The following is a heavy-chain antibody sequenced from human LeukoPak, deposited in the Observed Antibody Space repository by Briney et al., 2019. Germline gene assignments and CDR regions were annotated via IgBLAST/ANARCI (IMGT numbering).Heavy chain of an antibody. V-gene: IGHV4-4*07. CDR1: GGSISSYY. CDR3: ARGTGTTNYYYMDV. D-gene: IGHD1-7*01. Sequence: SETLSLTCTVSGGSISSYYWSWIRQPAGKGLEWIGRIYTSGSTNYNPSLKSRVTISVDKSKKQFSLKLSSVTAADTAVYYCARGTGTTNYYYMDVWGKGTTVTVSS. CDR2: IYTSGST. J-gene: IGHJ6*03.